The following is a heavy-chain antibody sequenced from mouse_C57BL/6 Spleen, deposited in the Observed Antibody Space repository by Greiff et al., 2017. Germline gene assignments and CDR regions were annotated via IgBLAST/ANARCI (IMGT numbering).Heavy chain of an antibody. CDR2: ISYDGSN. CDR3: AKEGRGNPFAY. Sequence: ESGPGLVKPSQSLSLTCSVTGYSITSGYYWNWIRQFPGNKLEWMGYISYDGSNNYNPSLKNRISITRDTSKNQFFLKLNSVTTEDTATYYCAKEGRGNPFAYWGQGTLVTVSA. V-gene: IGHV3-6*01. J-gene: IGHJ3*01. CDR1: GYSITSGYY. D-gene: IGHD2-1*01.